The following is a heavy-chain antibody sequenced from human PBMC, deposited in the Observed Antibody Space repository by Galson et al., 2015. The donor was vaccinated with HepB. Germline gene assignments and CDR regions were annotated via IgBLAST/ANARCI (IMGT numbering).Heavy chain of an antibody. J-gene: IGHJ3*02. CDR3: ARSMVVGSYRDAGDI. D-gene: IGHD2-15*01. Sequence: CAISGDSVSNKNAAWNWSRQSPSRGLEWLGRTFSRPACYKDYAASVKSRITISTDPSTNHFSLHLNSVTPEDTAVYFRARSMVVGSYRDAGDIWGQGTTGTVSS. CDR2: TFSRPACYK. V-gene: IGHV6-1*01. CDR1: GDSVSNKNAA.